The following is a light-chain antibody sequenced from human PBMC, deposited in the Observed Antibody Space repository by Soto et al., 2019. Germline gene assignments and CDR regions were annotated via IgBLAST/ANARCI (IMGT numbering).Light chain of an antibody. CDR1: QSISNN. V-gene: IGKV3-15*01. J-gene: IGKJ1*01. Sequence: EIVMTQSPATLSVSPGERVTLSCRASQSISNNLAWYQHKPGRAPRVLIYDASTRATGIPVRFGGSGSGTEFTLIISSLQSDDSEVYYCQQYNSWLWKFGKGTKVNI. CDR3: QQYNSWLWK. CDR2: DAS.